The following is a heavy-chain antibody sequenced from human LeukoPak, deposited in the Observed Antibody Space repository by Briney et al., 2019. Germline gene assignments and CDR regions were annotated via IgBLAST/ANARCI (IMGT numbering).Heavy chain of an antibody. J-gene: IGHJ4*02. V-gene: IGHV1-2*02. D-gene: IGHD6-13*01. Sequence: ASVKLSCKASGYTFTGYYMHWVRQAPGQGLEWMGWTNPNSGETNYAQRFQGRGTMTRDTSISTAYMELSRLRSDDTAVYSCARGVTAAGTGDYWGQGTLVTVSS. CDR3: ARGVTAAGTGDY. CDR1: GYTFTGYY. CDR2: TNPNSGET.